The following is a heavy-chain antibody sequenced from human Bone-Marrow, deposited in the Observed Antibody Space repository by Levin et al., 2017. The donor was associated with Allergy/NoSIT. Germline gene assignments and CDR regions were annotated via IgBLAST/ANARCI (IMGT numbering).Heavy chain of an antibody. CDR2: IYYSGST. V-gene: IGHV4-39*07. D-gene: IGHD3-22*01. CDR3: ARDAGSSGYL. Sequence: SQTLSLTCTVSGGSISSSSYYWGWIRQPPGKGLEWIGSIYYSGSTYYNPSLKSRVTISVDTSKNQFSLKLSSVTAADTAVYYCARDAGSSGYLWGQGTLVTVSS. J-gene: IGHJ4*02. CDR1: GGSISSSSYY.